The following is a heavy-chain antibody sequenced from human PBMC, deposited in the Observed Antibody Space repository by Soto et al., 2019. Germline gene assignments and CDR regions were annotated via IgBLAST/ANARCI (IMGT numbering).Heavy chain of an antibody. CDR3: ARDYSNYDFWSGYYTGNYYYGMDV. CDR1: GFTFSSYS. CDR2: ISSSSSYI. D-gene: IGHD3-3*01. Sequence: EVQLVESGGGLVKPGGSLRLSCAASGFTFSSYSMNWVRQAPGKGLEWVSSISSSSSYIYYADSVKGRFTISRDNAKNSLFLQMNGLRAEDTVVYYCARDYSNYDFWSGYYTGNYYYGMDVWGQGTTVTVSS. J-gene: IGHJ6*02. V-gene: IGHV3-21*01.